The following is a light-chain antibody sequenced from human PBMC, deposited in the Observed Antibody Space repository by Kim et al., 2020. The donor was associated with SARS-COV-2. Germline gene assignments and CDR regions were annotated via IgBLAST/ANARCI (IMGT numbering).Light chain of an antibody. CDR2: SNN. J-gene: IGLJ3*02. V-gene: IGLV1-44*01. CDR1: SSNIGSDT. CDR3: AAWDDSLNGVV. Sequence: GQRVTISCSGRSSNIGSDTVNWYQQLPGTAPKLLIYSNNLRPSGVPDRFSGSKSGTSASLAISGLQSEDEADYYCAAWDDSLNGVVFGGGTQLTVL.